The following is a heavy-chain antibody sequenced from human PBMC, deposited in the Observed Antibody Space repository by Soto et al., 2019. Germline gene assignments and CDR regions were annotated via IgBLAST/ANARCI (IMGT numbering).Heavy chain of an antibody. CDR1: GFAFSSNN. CDR3: ASATVVAGTFDF. D-gene: IGHD2-15*01. V-gene: IGHV3-21*01. J-gene: IGHJ4*02. CDR2: ISSGSSTI. Sequence: EVQLVESGGGLVKPGGSLTLSCAGSGFAFSSNNMNWVRQPPGKGLEWVASISSGSSTIYYEAAVKGRFTISSDNAKDSLYLQMDSLRAEDSPVYYCASATVVAGTFDFWGQGTLLTVSS.